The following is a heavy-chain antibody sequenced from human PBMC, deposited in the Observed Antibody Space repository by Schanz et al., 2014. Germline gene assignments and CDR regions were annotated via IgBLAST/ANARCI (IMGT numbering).Heavy chain of an antibody. CDR2: INPNSGGT. CDR1: GYTFTDYH. D-gene: IGHD3-10*01. V-gene: IGHV1-2*06. J-gene: IGHJ5*02. Sequence: QVQLVQSGAEVKKPGASVKVSCKSSGYTFTDYHIHWVRQAPGQGLEYMGRINPNSGGTNFAQKCQGRVTRTRGTSISPVYMELSRLRSDDTAVYYCAREGTVIRGLSGWFDPWGQGTLVTVSS. CDR3: AREGTVIRGLSGWFDP.